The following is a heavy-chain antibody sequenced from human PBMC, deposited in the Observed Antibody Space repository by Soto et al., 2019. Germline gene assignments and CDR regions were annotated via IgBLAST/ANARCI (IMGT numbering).Heavy chain of an antibody. CDR3: ARATTVTTYSFDI. V-gene: IGHV1-69*06. CDR1: GGTFSSYA. Sequence: ASVKVSCKASGGTFSSYAISWVRQAPGQGLEWMGGIIPIIGTANYAQKFQGRVTITGDKSTSTAYMELSRLRSDDTAVYYCARATTVTTYSFDICGQATMVTVS. D-gene: IGHD4-17*01. J-gene: IGHJ3*02. CDR2: IIPIIGTA.